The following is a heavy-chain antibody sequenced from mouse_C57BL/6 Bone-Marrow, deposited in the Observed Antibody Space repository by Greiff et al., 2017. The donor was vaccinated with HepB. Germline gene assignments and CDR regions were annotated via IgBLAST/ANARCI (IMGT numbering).Heavy chain of an antibody. D-gene: IGHD2-5*01. CDR1: GYTFTEYT. J-gene: IGHJ3*01. V-gene: IGHV1-62-2*01. Sequence: QVHVKQSGAELVKPGASVKLSCKASGYTFTEYTIHWVKQRSGQGLEWIGWFYPGSGSIKYNEKFKDKATLTADKSSSTVYLELSRLTSEDSAVYFCARPGSNFPWFAYWGQGTLVTVSA. CDR2: FYPGSGSI. CDR3: ARPGSNFPWFAY.